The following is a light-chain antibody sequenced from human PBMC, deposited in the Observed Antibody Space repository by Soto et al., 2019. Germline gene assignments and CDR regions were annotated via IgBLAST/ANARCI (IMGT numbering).Light chain of an antibody. Sequence: QSVLTQPRSVSGSPGQSVTISCTGTNSDVGGYNYVSWYQQHPGKAHKLMIYDVSKRPSGVPDRFSGFKSGNTASLTFSGLQAEDEADYSCCSHAGTYIYVFGTGTKVTVL. J-gene: IGLJ1*01. V-gene: IGLV2-11*01. CDR3: CSHAGTYIYV. CDR2: DVS. CDR1: NSDVGGYNY.